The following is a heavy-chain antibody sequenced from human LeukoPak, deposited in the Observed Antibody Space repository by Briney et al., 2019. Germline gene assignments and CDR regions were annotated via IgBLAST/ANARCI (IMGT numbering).Heavy chain of an antibody. CDR3: ARGSLRYCSSTSCYSFVY. Sequence: ASVKVSCKASGYTFTSYGISWVRQAPGQGLEWMGWINPNSGGTNYAQKFQGRVTMTRDTSISTAYMELSRLRSDDTAVYYCARGSLRYCSSTSCYSFVYWGQGTLVTVSS. D-gene: IGHD2-2*02. J-gene: IGHJ4*02. CDR1: GYTFTSYG. V-gene: IGHV1-2*02. CDR2: INPNSGGT.